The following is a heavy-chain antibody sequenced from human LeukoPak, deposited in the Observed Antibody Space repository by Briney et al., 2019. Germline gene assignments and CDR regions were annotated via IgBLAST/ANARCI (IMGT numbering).Heavy chain of an antibody. J-gene: IGHJ4*02. CDR1: GFTFGDYA. D-gene: IGHD3-9*01. CDR3: TSYVLRYFDWLPYFDY. CDR2: IRIKAYGGTT. V-gene: IGHV3-49*03. Sequence: GGSLRLSCTASGFTFGDYAMSWFRQAPGKGLEWVGFIRIKAYGGTTEYAASVKGRFTISRDDSKSIAYLQMNSLKTEDTAVYYCTSYVLRYFDWLPYFDYWGQGTLVTVSS.